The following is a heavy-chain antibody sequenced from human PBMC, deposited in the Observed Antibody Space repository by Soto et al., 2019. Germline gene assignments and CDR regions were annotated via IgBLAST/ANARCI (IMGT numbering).Heavy chain of an antibody. Sequence: VKVSCKTSGFTFSSSAVHWVRQAPGQGLEWMGWINPFDGSRMFAQSFQGRVTMTRDTSTSTVYMEVSSLRSEDTAVYYCSRVDPGETSPFDHWGQGTLVTVS. J-gene: IGHJ4*02. D-gene: IGHD3-10*01. CDR1: GFTFSSSA. CDR3: SRVDPGETSPFDH. V-gene: IGHV1-46*03. CDR2: INPFDGSR.